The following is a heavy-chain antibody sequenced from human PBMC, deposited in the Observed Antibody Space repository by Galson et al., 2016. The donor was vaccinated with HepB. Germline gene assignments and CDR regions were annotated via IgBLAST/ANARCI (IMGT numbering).Heavy chain of an antibody. V-gene: IGHV3-23*01. CDR3: AIDSVGGPKSNFPDS. Sequence: SLRLSCAASGFTFSFSSYAMTWVRQAPGKGLEWVSAINDTPDRTYYADSVKGRFTISRDNSKSTVFLQMSSLRAEDTAVYYCAIDSVGGPKSNFPDSWGQGTLVTVSS. J-gene: IGHJ5*01. CDR2: INDTPDRT. CDR1: GFTFSFSSYA. D-gene: IGHD4-23*01.